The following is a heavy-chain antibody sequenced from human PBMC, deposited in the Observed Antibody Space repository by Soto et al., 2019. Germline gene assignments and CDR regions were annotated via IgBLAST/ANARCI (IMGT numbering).Heavy chain of an antibody. CDR1: GGTLSDHG. CDR2: TIPVFNTA. V-gene: IGHV1-69*06. Sequence: QVQLEQSGAEVKKPGSSVKVSCKASGGTLSDHGVAWLRQAPGQGLEWMGGTIPVFNTAKYAQKFQGRVTVTADKFTNIAYMELSSLRYEDTAFYFCERGVYGSGNYYTGPSAFDIWGQGTMVIVSS. D-gene: IGHD3-10*01. J-gene: IGHJ3*02. CDR3: ERGVYGSGNYYTGPSAFDI.